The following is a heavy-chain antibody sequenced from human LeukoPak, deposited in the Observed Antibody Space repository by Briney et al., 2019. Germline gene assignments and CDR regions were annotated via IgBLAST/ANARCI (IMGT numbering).Heavy chain of an antibody. CDR2: IGATGDT. CDR3: VLGAYWNDDKNAFHI. J-gene: IGHJ3*02. Sequence: GGSLRLSCAASGLTFSSYDMHWVRHAPGKGLEWVSSIGATGDTYYAGSVKGRFTISRENAKKSLYLQMSSLRVEDTAVYFCVLGAYWNDDKNAFHIWGPGTMVTVSS. D-gene: IGHD1-1*01. V-gene: IGHV3-13*01. CDR1: GLTFSSYD.